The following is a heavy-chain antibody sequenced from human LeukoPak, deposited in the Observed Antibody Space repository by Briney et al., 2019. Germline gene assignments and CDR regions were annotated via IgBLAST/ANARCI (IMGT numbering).Heavy chain of an antibody. CDR1: GGTFSSYA. Sequence: GASVKVSCKASGGTFSSYAISWVRQAPGQGLEWMGGIIPIFGTANYAQKFQGRVTITADESTSTAYMELSSLRSEDTAVYYCASGHVGATGQDYWGQGTLVTVSS. CDR2: IIPIFGTA. D-gene: IGHD1-26*01. CDR3: ASGHVGATGQDY. J-gene: IGHJ4*02. V-gene: IGHV1-69*13.